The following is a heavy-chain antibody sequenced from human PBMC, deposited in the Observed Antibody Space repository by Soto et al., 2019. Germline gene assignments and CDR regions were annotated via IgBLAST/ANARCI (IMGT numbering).Heavy chain of an antibody. CDR3: VGALTYEVPYYYYGMDV. D-gene: IGHD3-16*01. J-gene: IGHJ6*02. CDR2: IGGGGGGT. Sequence: GGSLRLSCAASGFTFSIYAMSWVRQAPGKGLEWVSTIGGGGGGTSYADFVRGRFTISRDNAKKSLYLQMNSLRADDTAVYYCVGALTYEVPYYYYGMDVWGQGTTVTVSS. CDR1: GFTFSIYA. V-gene: IGHV3-23*01.